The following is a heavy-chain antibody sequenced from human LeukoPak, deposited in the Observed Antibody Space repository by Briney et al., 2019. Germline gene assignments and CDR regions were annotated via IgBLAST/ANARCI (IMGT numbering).Heavy chain of an antibody. J-gene: IGHJ4*02. Sequence: GGTLRLSCAASGFTFSNAWMSWVRQAPGKGLEWVANIKQDGSEKYYVDSVKGRFTISRDNAKNSLYLQMNSLRAEDTAVYYCARHGRQWLVPFDYWGQGTLVTVSS. V-gene: IGHV3-7*01. D-gene: IGHD6-19*01. CDR2: IKQDGSEK. CDR3: ARHGRQWLVPFDY. CDR1: GFTFSNAW.